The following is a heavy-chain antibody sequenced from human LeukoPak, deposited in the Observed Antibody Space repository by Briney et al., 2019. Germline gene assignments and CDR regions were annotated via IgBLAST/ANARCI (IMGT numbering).Heavy chain of an antibody. D-gene: IGHD2-2*01. CDR2: IYYSGST. J-gene: IGHJ4*02. CDR1: GGSISSGGYY. CDR3: ARDSSPVQGFDY. Sequence: PSQTLSLTCTVSGGSISSGGYYWRWIRQHPGKGLEWIGYIYYSGSTYYNPSLKSRVTISVDTSKNQFSLKLSSVTAADTAVYYCARDSSPVQGFDYWGQGTLVTVSS. V-gene: IGHV4-31*03.